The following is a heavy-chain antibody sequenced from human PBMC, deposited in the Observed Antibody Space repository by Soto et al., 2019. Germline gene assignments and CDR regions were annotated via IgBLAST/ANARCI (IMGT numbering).Heavy chain of an antibody. D-gene: IGHD3-3*01. CDR3: ATPWRDY. CDR2: INPSGGST. J-gene: IGHJ4*02. V-gene: IGHV1-46*01. CDR1: GYTLTRYY. Sequence: ASVKGSCKASGYTLTRYYMHWVRQAPGQGLEWMGIINPSGGSTSYAQKFQGRVTMTRDTSTSTVYMELSSLRSEDTAVYYCATPWRDYWGQGTLVTVSS.